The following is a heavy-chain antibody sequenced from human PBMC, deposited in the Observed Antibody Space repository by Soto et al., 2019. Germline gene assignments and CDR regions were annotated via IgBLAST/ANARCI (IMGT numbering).Heavy chain of an antibody. J-gene: IGHJ5*02. D-gene: IGHD3-22*01. V-gene: IGHV4-61*01. CDR3: ARTRITMIVVAASNWFDT. Sequence: SETLSLTCTVSGGSVSSGSYYWSWIRQPPGKGLEWIGYIYYSGSTNYNPSLKSRVTISVDTSKNQFSLKLSSVTAAETAVYYCARTRITMIVVAASNWFDTWGQGTMVTVSS. CDR2: IYYSGST. CDR1: GGSVSSGSYY.